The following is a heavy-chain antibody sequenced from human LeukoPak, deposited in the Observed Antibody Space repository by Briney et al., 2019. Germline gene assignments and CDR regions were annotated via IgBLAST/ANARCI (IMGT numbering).Heavy chain of an antibody. D-gene: IGHD3-16*02. CDR2: INHSGST. Sequence: SETLSLTCAVYGGSFSGYYWSWIRQPPGKGLEWIGEINHSGSTNYNPSLKSRVIISVDTSKNQFSLKLSSVTAADTAVYYCARTVMITFGGVIVSPFDYWGQGTLVTVSS. V-gene: IGHV4-34*01. J-gene: IGHJ4*02. CDR1: GGSFSGYY. CDR3: ARTVMITFGGVIVSPFDY.